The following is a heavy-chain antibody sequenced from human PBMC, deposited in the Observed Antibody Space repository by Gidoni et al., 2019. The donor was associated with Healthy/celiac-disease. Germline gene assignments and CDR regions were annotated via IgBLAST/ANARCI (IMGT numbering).Heavy chain of an antibody. CDR2: INPTSGGT. J-gene: IGHJ4*02. CDR3: ARAVVVVAATYFDY. D-gene: IGHD2-15*01. V-gene: IGHV1-2*04. Sequence: QVQLVQSGAEVKKPGASVKVSCKASGDTSTGYYMHWVRQAPGQGLEWMGWINPTSGGTTYAQKFQGWVTMSRDTSISTAYMELSRLRSDDTAVYYCARAVVVVAATYFDYWGQGTLVTVSS. CDR1: GDTSTGYY.